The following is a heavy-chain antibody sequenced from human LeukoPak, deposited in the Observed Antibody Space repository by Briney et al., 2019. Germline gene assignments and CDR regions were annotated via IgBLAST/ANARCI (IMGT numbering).Heavy chain of an antibody. D-gene: IGHD3-22*01. CDR1: GFTFSSYS. CDR2: ISSSRSYI. Sequence: GGSLRLSCAASGFTFSSYSMNWVRQAPGKGLEWVSYISSSRSYIYYAYSVKGRFTISRDNAQNSLYLQMNSQRPEDTAVYYCAREGDDYDISGPDYWGQGTLVTVSS. J-gene: IGHJ4*02. CDR3: AREGDDYDISGPDY. V-gene: IGHV3-21*01.